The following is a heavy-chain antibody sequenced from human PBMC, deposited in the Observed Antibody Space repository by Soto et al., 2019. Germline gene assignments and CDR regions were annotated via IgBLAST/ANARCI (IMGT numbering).Heavy chain of an antibody. J-gene: IGHJ5*02. CDR3: GRNPTGFPNWIDP. D-gene: IGHD2-15*01. CDR2: IYNSGV. V-gene: IGHV4-39*01. CDR1: GGSTSSSTYS. Sequence: SETLSLTCTVSGGSTSSSTYSWGWIRQPPGKGLEWIGSIYNSGVDYNPSLKSRVTISVDTSKTQFSLRLTSVTAADTPLYYFGRNPTGFPNWIDPWGQEIMVTVS.